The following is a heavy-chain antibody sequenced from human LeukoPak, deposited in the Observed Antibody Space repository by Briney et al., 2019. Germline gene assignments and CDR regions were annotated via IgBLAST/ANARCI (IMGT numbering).Heavy chain of an antibody. CDR1: GFTFSKYA. V-gene: IGHV3-23*01. CDR2: IGASGGTT. Sequence: GGSLRLSCAVSGFTFSKYAMNWVRPGPGKGLEWVSGIGASGGTTYYADSVQGRFTISRDNSKNTLYLQLNRLRAEDTGVYFCAKDLEAVAGTIVNDYWGQGTLVTVSS. CDR3: AKDLEAVAGTIVNDY. J-gene: IGHJ4*02. D-gene: IGHD6-19*01.